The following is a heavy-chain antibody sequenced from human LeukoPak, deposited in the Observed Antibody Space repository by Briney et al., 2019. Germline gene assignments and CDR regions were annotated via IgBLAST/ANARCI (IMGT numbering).Heavy chain of an antibody. V-gene: IGHV4-31*03. Sequence: SETLSLTCTVSGGSISSGGYYWSWIRQHPGKGLEWIGYIYYSRSTYYIPSLKSRVTISVDTSKNQFSLKLSSVTAADTAVYYCARLVYYDFWSGYFTFPVGDYWGQGTLVTVSS. CDR1: GGSISSGGYY. D-gene: IGHD3-3*01. J-gene: IGHJ4*02. CDR3: ARLVYYDFWSGYFTFPVGDY. CDR2: IYYSRST.